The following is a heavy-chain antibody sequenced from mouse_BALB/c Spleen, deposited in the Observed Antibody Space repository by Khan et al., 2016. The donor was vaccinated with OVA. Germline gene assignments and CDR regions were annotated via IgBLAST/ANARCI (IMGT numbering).Heavy chain of an antibody. D-gene: IGHD1-1*01. V-gene: IGHV3-2*02. CDR2: ISYSGVT. CDR3: AERNYYGYYFDY. CDR1: GYSITSGYA. J-gene: IGHJ2*01. Sequence: EVQLQESGPGLVKPSQSLSLTCTVTGYSITSGYAWNWLRQFPGNQLEWMGYISYSGVTSYTPSLKSRISITRDTPKNQFFLQLNSVTTEDTAAKYGAERNYYGYYFDYWGQGTTLTVSS.